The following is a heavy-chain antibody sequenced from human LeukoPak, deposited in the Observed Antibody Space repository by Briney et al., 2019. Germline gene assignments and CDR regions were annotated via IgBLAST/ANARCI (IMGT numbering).Heavy chain of an antibody. J-gene: IGHJ5*02. CDR3: ARAPQIWFGDEYDWFDP. Sequence: PGGSLRLSCAASGFTFSSYSMNWVRQAPGKGLEWVSYISSSSSTIYYADSVKGRFTISRDNAKNSLYLQMNSLRAEDTAVYYCARAPQIWFGDEYDWFDPWGQGTLVTVSS. CDR2: ISSSSSTI. V-gene: IGHV3-48*01. CDR1: GFTFSSYS. D-gene: IGHD3-10*01.